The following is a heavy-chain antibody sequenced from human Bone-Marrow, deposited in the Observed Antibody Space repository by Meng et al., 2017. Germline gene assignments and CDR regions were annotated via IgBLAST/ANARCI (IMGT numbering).Heavy chain of an antibody. J-gene: IGHJ3*02. Sequence: GESLKISCAASGFTFSRSAMHWVRQAPVKGLEWVAVISSEGGLKYYADFVKGRFTISRDNSKNTLYLQMNSLRAEDTAVYYCARDSRRLTDTAMVTATLNNAFDIWGQGTMVTVSS. CDR3: ARDSRRLTDTAMVTATLNNAFDI. CDR1: GFTFSRSA. CDR2: ISSEGGLK. V-gene: IGHV3-30*04. D-gene: IGHD5-18*01.